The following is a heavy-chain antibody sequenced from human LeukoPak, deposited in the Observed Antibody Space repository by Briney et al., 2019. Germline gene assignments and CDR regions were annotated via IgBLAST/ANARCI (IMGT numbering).Heavy chain of an antibody. V-gene: IGHV4-59*08. CDR1: GGSISSYY. J-gene: IGHJ6*02. CDR2: IYYSGST. D-gene: IGHD3-9*01. Sequence: SETLSLTCTVSGGSISSYYWSWIRQPPGKGLEWIGYIYYSGSTNYNPSLKSRVTISVDTSKNQFSLKLSSVTAADTAVYYCARTVADWLLWPPYYYYGIDVWGQGTTVTVSS. CDR3: ARTVADWLLWPPYYYYGIDV.